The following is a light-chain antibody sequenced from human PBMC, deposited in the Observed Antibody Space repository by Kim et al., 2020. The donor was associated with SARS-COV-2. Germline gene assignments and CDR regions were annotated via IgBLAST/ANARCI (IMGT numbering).Light chain of an antibody. CDR3: QQRVNWIT. J-gene: IGKJ5*01. CDR1: QSVSSF. Sequence: EIVLRQSPATLSLSPGERATLSCRASQSVSSFLAWYQHKPGQAPRLLIYDASRRATGIPARFSGSGSGTDFTLTISRLEPADFAVYYCQQRVNWITFGQGTRLEIK. CDR2: DAS. V-gene: IGKV3-11*01.